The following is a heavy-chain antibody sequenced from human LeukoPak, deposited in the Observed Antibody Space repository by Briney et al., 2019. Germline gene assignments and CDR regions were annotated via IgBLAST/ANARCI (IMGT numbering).Heavy chain of an antibody. Sequence: GGSLRLSCAASGFTFSSYAMHWVRQAPGKGLEWVAVISYDGSNKYYADSVKGRFTISRDNSKNTLYLQMNSLRAGDTAVYYCAREKVRGELLHYYYYGMDVWGQGTTVAVSS. J-gene: IGHJ6*02. D-gene: IGHD1-26*01. V-gene: IGHV3-30-3*01. CDR1: GFTFSSYA. CDR2: ISYDGSNK. CDR3: AREKVRGELLHYYYYGMDV.